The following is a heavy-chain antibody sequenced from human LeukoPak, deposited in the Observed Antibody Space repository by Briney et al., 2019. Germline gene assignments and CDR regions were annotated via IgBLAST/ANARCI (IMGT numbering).Heavy chain of an antibody. J-gene: IGHJ4*02. CDR3: AIDAHDYGYYFDY. D-gene: IGHD4-17*01. V-gene: IGHV4-30-4*08. CDR1: GGSISSGDYY. Sequence: SQTLSLTCTVSGGSISSGDYYWSWIRQPPGKGLEWIGYIYYSGSTYYNPSLKSRVTISVDTSKNQFSLKLSPVTPAATAVYYCAIDAHDYGYYFDYWGEGTLVIVSS. CDR2: IYYSGST.